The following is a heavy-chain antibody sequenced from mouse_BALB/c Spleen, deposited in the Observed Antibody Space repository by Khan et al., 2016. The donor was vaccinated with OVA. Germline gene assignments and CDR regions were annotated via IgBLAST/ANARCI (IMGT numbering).Heavy chain of an antibody. CDR3: TRDRIDY. CDR1: GYTFTTYW. V-gene: IGHV1-7*01. Sequence: QIQLVQSGAELAKPGASVKMSCKASGYTFTTYWMHWVKQRPGQGLEWIGYINPTSGYTDYNEKFKDRATLSADKSSSTAYMQLSSLTSEDFAVYYWTRDRIDYWGQGTTLTVSS. J-gene: IGHJ2*01. CDR2: INPTSGYT.